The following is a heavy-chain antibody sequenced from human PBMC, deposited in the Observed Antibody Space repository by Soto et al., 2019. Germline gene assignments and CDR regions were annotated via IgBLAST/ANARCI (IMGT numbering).Heavy chain of an antibody. D-gene: IGHD3-22*01. CDR2: INPSGGST. CDR1: GYTFTSYY. V-gene: IGHV1-46*01. Sequence: ASVKVSCKASGYTFTSYYMHWVRQAPGQWLEWMGIINPSGGSTSYAQKFQGRVTMTRDTSTSTVYMELSSLRSEDTAVYYCARGLEYYYDSSGYYEPRVYFDYWGQGTLVTVSS. J-gene: IGHJ4*02. CDR3: ARGLEYYYDSSGYYEPRVYFDY.